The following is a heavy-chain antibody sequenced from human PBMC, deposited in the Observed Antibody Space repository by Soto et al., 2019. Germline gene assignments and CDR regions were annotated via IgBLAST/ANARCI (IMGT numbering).Heavy chain of an antibody. CDR1: GLTFRSYW. CDR2: INTDGSVA. CDR3: VRDMPLWRLDS. Sequence: EVQLVESGGGLVQPGESLRLSCAASGLTFRSYWMHWVRQAPGKGLVWVSRINTDGSVAMYVDSVKGRFTISRDNAKNTQYLNMITLRAEDTAVYYCVRDMPLWRLDSWGPGTLVTVSS. D-gene: IGHD2-2*01. V-gene: IGHV3-74*03. J-gene: IGHJ4*02.